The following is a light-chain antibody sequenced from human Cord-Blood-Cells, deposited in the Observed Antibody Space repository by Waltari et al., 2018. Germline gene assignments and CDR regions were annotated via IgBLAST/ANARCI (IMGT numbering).Light chain of an antibody. CDR1: SLRSYY. V-gene: IGLV3-19*01. CDR2: GKN. Sequence: SSELTQDPAVSVALGQTVRITCQGDSLRSYYASWYQQTPGQAPVLVIYGKNNRPSGIPDRFSGSSSGNTASWTITGAQAEDEADYYCNSRDSSGNHVVFGGGTKLTVL. CDR3: NSRDSSGNHVV. J-gene: IGLJ2*01.